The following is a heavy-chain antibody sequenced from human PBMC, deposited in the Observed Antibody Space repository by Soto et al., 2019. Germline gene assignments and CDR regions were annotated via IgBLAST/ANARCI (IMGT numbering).Heavy chain of an antibody. CDR2: INPDSGRT. V-gene: IGHV1-2*02. Sequence: QVQLVRSGPEVGKPGASVKVSCKASGYTFTGYYLHWVRQAPGQGLEWMGYINPDSGRTRYAQKFQGTVTMTRDTSITTAYLELSSLKYDDSAIFYCALSFSQTNIDVWGQGTTVIVSS. J-gene: IGHJ6*01. CDR3: ALSFSQTNIDV. CDR1: GYTFTGYY.